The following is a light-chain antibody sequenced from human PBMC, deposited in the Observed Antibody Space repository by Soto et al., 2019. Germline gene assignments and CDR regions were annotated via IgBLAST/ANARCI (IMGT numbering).Light chain of an antibody. CDR1: QTVGTF. V-gene: IGKV1-39*01. Sequence: DVQISQSPSSLSSSVGDRVTITCRASQTVGTFLNWYQQRPGRAPNLLIYAASNLPTGVPSRFSGSGSGTDFTLTINSLQPEDFTTYYCQQNYNTLITFGQRTRLEIK. CDR3: QQNYNTLIT. CDR2: AAS. J-gene: IGKJ5*01.